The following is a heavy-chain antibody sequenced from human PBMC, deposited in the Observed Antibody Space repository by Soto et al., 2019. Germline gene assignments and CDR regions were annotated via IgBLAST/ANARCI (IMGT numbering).Heavy chain of an antibody. J-gene: IGHJ4*02. CDR1: GYSFTSYW. CDR2: IDPSDSYT. V-gene: IGHV5-10-1*01. Sequence: GESLKISCKGSGYSFTSYWISWVRQMPGKGLEWMGRIDPSDSYTNYSPSFQGHVTISADKSISTAYLQWSSLKASDTAMYYCARHEVGYSGYDTYYFDYWGQGTLVTVSS. CDR3: ARHEVGYSGYDTYYFDY. D-gene: IGHD5-12*01.